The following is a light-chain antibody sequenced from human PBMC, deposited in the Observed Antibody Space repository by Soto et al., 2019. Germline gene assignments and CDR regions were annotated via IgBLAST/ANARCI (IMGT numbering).Light chain of an antibody. Sequence: QSALTQPASVSGSPGQSITISCTGTSSDVGGYNFVSWYQQHPGKAPKVMIYDVSNRPSGVSDRFSGSKSSNTASLTISGLQVEDEDDYYCSSYTSGSTYYVFGTGTKLTVL. CDR2: DVS. CDR3: SSYTSGSTYYV. CDR1: SSDVGGYNF. V-gene: IGLV2-14*01. J-gene: IGLJ1*01.